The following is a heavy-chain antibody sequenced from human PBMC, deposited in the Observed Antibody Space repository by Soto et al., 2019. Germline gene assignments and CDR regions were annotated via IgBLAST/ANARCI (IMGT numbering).Heavy chain of an antibody. CDR1: GFTFSSYS. CDR2: ISSSSSTI. V-gene: IGHV3-48*01. J-gene: IGHJ4*02. D-gene: IGHD4-4*01. CDR3: ARDWESEMMTTIYFDY. Sequence: GGSLRLSCAASGFTFSSYSMNWVRQAPGKGLEWVSYISSSSSTIYYADSVKGRFTISRDNAKNSLYLQMNSLRAEDTAVYYCARDWESEMMTTIYFDYWGQGTLVTVSS.